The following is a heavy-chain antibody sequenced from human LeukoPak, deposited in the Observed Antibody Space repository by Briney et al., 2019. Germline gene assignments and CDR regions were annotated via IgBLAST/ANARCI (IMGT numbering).Heavy chain of an antibody. CDR2: IDPSDSYT. D-gene: IGHD3-22*01. J-gene: IGHJ4*02. CDR1: GYSFTSYW. CDR3: ARFPLPDSSGYYDVEESFDY. Sequence: GESLKISCKGSGYSFTSYWISWVRQMPGKGLEWMGRIDPSDSYTNYSPSFQGHVPISADKSLSTAYLQWNSLKASDTAMYYCARFPLPDSSGYYDVEESFDYWGQGTLVTVSS. V-gene: IGHV5-10-1*01.